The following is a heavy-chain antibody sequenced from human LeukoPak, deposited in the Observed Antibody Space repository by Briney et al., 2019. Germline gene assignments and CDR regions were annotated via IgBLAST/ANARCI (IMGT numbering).Heavy chain of an antibody. CDR3: ANAIGPMIVVVDYYYGMDV. CDR1: GFTFSSYA. Sequence: PGGSLRLSCAASGFTFSSYAMSWVRQAPGKGLEWVSAIRGRGGSTYYADSVKGRFTISRDNSKNTRYLQMNSLRAEDTAVYYCANAIGPMIVVVDYYYGMDVWGQGTTVTVSS. V-gene: IGHV3-23*01. CDR2: IRGRGGST. D-gene: IGHD3-22*01. J-gene: IGHJ6*02.